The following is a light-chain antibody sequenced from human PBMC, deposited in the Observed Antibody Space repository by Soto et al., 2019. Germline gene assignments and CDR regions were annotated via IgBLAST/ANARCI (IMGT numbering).Light chain of an antibody. CDR2: DAS. J-gene: IGKJ1*01. CDR3: QQRSNWPKT. Sequence: EIGFAQSPATLSLSPGERATLSCRASQSVSSYLAWYQQKPGQAPRLLIYDASNRATGIPARFSGSGSGTDFTLTISSLEPEDFAVYYCQQRSNWPKTFGQGTKVDIK. CDR1: QSVSSY. V-gene: IGKV3-11*01.